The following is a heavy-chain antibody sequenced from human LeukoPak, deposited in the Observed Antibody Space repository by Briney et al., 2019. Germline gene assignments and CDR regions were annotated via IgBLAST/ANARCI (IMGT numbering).Heavy chain of an antibody. CDR2: TYYRSKWYN. J-gene: IGHJ4*02. D-gene: IGHD6-13*01. Sequence: SQTLSLTCVISGYSVSSSGAPWNWLRPSPSRGLVWLGRTYYRSKWYNNYAVSVESRIHINPDTSKNQFSLQLTFVTPDDTAMYYCSREDPSGYSNVWGQGTLVTVSS. CDR1: GYSVSSSGAP. V-gene: IGHV6-1*01. CDR3: SREDPSGYSNV.